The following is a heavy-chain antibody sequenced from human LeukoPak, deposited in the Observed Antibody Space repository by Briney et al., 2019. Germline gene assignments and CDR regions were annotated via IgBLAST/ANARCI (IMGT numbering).Heavy chain of an antibody. D-gene: IGHD6-13*01. J-gene: IGHJ5*02. CDR2: IYSDNT. CDR3: ARDSSGWYHWFDP. V-gene: IGHV3-53*01. CDR1: GFTVSSNS. Sequence: PGGSLRLSCTVSGFTVSSNSMSWVRQAPGKGLEWVSFIYSDNTHYSDSVKGRFTISRDNAKNSLYLQMNSLRAEDTAVYYCARDSSGWYHWFDPWGQGTLVTVSS.